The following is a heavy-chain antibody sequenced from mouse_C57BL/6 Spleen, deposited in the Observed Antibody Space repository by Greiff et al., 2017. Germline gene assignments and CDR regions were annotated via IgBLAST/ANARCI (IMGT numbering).Heavy chain of an antibody. CDR1: GYTFTSYG. Sequence: QVQLQQSGAELARPGASVKLSCTASGYTFTSYGISWVKQRPGQGLEWIGEIYPRSGNTYYNEKFKGQATLTADKSSSTAYMELRSLTSEDSAVYVCAREEGALFDYWGQGTTLTVSA. J-gene: IGHJ2*01. V-gene: IGHV1-81*01. CDR2: IYPRSGNT. CDR3: AREEGALFDY.